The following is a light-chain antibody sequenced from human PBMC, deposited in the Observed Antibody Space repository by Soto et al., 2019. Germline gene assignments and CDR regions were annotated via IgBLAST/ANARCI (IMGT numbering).Light chain of an antibody. Sequence: QSALTQPASVSGSPGQSITISCTGTSSDVGGYNYVSWYQQHPGKAPKLMIYEVSNRPSGLSNRFSGSKSDNTASLTISGLQAEDEADYYCSSYTSFSTYVFGTGTKVTVL. CDR3: SSYTSFSTYV. CDR1: SSDVGGYNY. J-gene: IGLJ1*01. V-gene: IGLV2-14*01. CDR2: EVS.